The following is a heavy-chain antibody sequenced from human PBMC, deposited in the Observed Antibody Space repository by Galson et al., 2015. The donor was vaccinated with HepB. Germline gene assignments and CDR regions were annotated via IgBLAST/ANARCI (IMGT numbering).Heavy chain of an antibody. J-gene: IGHJ6*02. Sequence: SVKVSCKASGGTFSSYAISWVRQAPGQGLEWMGGIIPIIGTANYAQKFQGRVTITADESTSTAYMELSSLRSEDTAVYYCARWDCSSTSCYYYYGMDVWGQGTTVTVSS. D-gene: IGHD2-2*01. CDR1: GGTFSSYA. V-gene: IGHV1-69*13. CDR2: IIPIIGTA. CDR3: ARWDCSSTSCYYYYGMDV.